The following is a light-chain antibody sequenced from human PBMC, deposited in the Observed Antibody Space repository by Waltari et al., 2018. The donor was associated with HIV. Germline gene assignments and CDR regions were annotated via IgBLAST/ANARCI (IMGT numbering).Light chain of an antibody. J-gene: IGLJ3*02. CDR1: SGSASTNYY. CDR3: VVYLSSGSWV. Sequence: QTVVTQEPSFSVSPGGTVTLTCGLSSGSASTNYYHSWYKQSPGQAPRTLIYSTDIRSSGAPARFSGSILGNKAALTITGAQAEDEADYYCVVYLSSGSWVFGGGTKVTVL. CDR2: STD. V-gene: IGLV8-61*01.